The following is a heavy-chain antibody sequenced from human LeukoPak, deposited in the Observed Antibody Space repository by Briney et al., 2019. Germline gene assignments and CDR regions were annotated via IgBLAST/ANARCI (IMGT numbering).Heavy chain of an antibody. D-gene: IGHD2-21*01. CDR1: GGXISSSSYY. CDR3: AREGDVGDPHFDY. J-gene: IGHJ4*02. CDR2: IYYSGST. V-gene: IGHV4-39*02. Sequence: SETLSLTCTVSGGXISSSSYYWGWIRQPPGKGLEWIGSIYYSGSTYYNPSLKSRVTISVDTSKNQFSLKLSSVTAADTAVYYCAREGDVGDPHFDYWGQGTLVTVSS.